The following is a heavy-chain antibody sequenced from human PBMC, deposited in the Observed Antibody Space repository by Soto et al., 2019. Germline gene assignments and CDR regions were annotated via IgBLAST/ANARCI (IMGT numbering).Heavy chain of an antibody. CDR2: IYYTGST. D-gene: IGHD3-3*01. CDR1: GYTFTGYY. Sequence: SCKASGYTFTGYYMHWVRQAPGQGLEWIGYIYYTGSTDYNPSLKGRVTMSVDTSRDQVSLRLRSVTRADTAVYYCARDQYDFRSGSYYYAMEVWGQGTKVTVSS. J-gene: IGHJ6*02. V-gene: IGHV4-59*01. CDR3: ARDQYDFRSGSYYYAMEV.